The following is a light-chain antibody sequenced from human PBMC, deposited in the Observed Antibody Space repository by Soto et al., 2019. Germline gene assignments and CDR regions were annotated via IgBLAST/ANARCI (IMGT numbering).Light chain of an antibody. Sequence: EMVITPSPSTLSVSPGERATLSCRASQSVRSNLAWYQHKPGQAPRLLIYGASTRATGIPARFSGRGSGTEFTLTISSLQSEDYAVYYCQQYRNWPRTFGQGTKVDIK. J-gene: IGKJ1*01. CDR2: GAS. V-gene: IGKV3-15*01. CDR1: QSVRSN. CDR3: QQYRNWPRT.